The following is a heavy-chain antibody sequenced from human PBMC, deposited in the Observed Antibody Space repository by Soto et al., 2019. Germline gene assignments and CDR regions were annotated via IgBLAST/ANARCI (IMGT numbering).Heavy chain of an antibody. CDR3: ARDDEMGDVDY. J-gene: IGHJ4*02. CDR1: GFTFSSHS. D-gene: IGHD3-16*01. V-gene: IGHV3-48*01. CDR2: ISSSSRTK. Sequence: EVRLVESGGGLVQPGGSLRLSCAASGFTFSSHSMNWVRQAPGKGLEWVSYISSSSRTKYYADSVEGRFTISRDNAKNSLYLQMNSLRAADTAVFYCARDDEMGDVDYWGQGTLVTVSS.